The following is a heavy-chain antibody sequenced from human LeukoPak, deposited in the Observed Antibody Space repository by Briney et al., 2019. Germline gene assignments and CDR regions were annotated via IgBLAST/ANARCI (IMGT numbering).Heavy chain of an antibody. D-gene: IGHD3-10*01. Sequence: PSETLSLTCTVSGASIRISNYYWGWIRQPPGKGLEWIASVYCTGTTYYNPSLKSRVTIFVETSKNQVSLRLSSVTAADTAVYYCARHSNYASGSTAKGLFDYWGQGTLVSVSS. V-gene: IGHV4-39*01. CDR2: VYCTGTT. J-gene: IGHJ4*02. CDR1: GASIRISNYY. CDR3: ARHSNYASGSTAKGLFDY.